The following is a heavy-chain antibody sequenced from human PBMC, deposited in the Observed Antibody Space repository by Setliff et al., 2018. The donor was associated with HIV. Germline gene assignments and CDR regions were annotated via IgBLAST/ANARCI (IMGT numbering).Heavy chain of an antibody. CDR3: ARDPKHSSSGDLEY. J-gene: IGHJ4*02. Sequence: PSETLSLTCTVSNGSISSHYWSWIRQPPGKGLEWIGYIYYSGSTNYNPSLKSRVTISVDTSKNQFSLKLTSVTAADTAVYYCARDPKHSSSGDLEYWGQGTLVTVSS. CDR2: IYYSGST. V-gene: IGHV4-59*11. D-gene: IGHD3-22*01. CDR1: NGSISSHY.